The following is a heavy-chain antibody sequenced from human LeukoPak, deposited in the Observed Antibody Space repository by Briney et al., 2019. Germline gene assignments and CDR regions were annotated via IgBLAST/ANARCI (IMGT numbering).Heavy chain of an antibody. D-gene: IGHD2-21*02. CDR3: AGACGGNCYLADY. V-gene: IGHV3-21*01. J-gene: IGHJ4*02. CDR2: ISRTSDYV. Sequence: GGSLRLSCAASGFPYSSYSMNWVRQAPGKGLEWVSSISRTSDYVYYADSVKGRFTISRDNAKNLLFLQMNSLRAEDSAVYYCAGACGGNCYLADYWGQGTLVTVSS. CDR1: GFPYSSYS.